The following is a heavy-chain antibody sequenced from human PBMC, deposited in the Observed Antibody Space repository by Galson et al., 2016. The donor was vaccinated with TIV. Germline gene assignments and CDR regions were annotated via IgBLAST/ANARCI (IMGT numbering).Heavy chain of an antibody. D-gene: IGHD5-18*01. CDR2: INWHGNSV. J-gene: IGHJ6*02. CDR1: GFTFVDYP. V-gene: IGHV3-9*01. Sequence: LRLSCAASGFTFVDYPMHWVRQPPGKGLEWVSSINWHGNSVVYADSVKGRFTISRDNGRHSLYLQMNNLRGEDTALYYCAKDLKPDAPMDYYFYSGMDVWGQGTTVIVSS. CDR3: AKDLKPDAPMDYYFYSGMDV.